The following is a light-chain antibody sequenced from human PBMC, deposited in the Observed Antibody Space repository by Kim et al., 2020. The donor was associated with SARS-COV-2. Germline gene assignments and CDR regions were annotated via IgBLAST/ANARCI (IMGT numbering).Light chain of an antibody. CDR3: AVWDASLRAWV. V-gene: IGLV1-47*01. J-gene: IGLJ3*02. CDR2: RNN. Sequence: ELTQPPSASGTPGQRVTISCSGSSSNIGSYYAYWYQHFPGTAPKLLILRNNQRPSGVPDRFSGSKSGTSASLAISGLRSEDEADYFCAVWDASLRAWV. CDR1: SSNIGSYY.